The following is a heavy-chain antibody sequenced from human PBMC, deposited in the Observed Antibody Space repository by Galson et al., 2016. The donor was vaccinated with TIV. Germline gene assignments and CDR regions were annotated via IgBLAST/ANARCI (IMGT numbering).Heavy chain of an antibody. CDR1: GGTFSNFV. J-gene: IGHJ4*02. CDR2: INPIFGTA. CDR3: ARGRGYYFGSGSSYFDY. V-gene: IGHV1-69*06. Sequence: SVKVSCKASGGTFSNFVISWVRQAPGQGLEWMGSINPIFGTANYAQKFQGRVTITADTSTSTIYMELSSLRSEDTAAYYCARGRGYYFGSGSSYFDYWGQGSLVTVSS. D-gene: IGHD3-10*01.